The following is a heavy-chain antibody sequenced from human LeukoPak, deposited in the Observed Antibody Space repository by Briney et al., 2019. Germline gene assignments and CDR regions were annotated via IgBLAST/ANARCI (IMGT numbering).Heavy chain of an antibody. CDR1: GGTFSSYA. CDR2: IIPILGTA. CDR3: ASTPGHTVTTGWYFDY. J-gene: IGHJ4*02. Sequence: SVKVSCKASGGTFSSYAISWVRQAPGQGLEWMGGIIPILGTANYAQKFQGRVTITADESTSTAYMELSSLRSEDTAVYYCASTPGHTVTTGWYFDYWGQGTLVTVSS. D-gene: IGHD4-17*01. V-gene: IGHV1-69*13.